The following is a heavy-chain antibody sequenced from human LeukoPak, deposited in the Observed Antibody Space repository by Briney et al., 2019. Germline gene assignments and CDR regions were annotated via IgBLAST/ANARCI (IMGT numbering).Heavy chain of an antibody. Sequence: GGSLRLSCAASGFTFSTYWMTWVRQAPGKGLEWVASLNQDGSEKYYVDSVKGRFTISRDNAQKSLYLEMKSLSAKDTAVYYCARAVTSTEGYWGRGTLVTVS. CDR1: GFTFSTYW. CDR2: LNQDGSEK. J-gene: IGHJ4*02. V-gene: IGHV3-7*03. CDR3: ARAVTSTEGY.